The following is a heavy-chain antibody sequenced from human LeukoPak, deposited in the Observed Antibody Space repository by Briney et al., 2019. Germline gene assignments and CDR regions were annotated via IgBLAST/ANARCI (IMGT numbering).Heavy chain of an antibody. J-gene: IGHJ5*02. Sequence: PSETLSLTCTVSGGSISSYYWSWIRQPPGKGLEWIGYIYYSGSTIYNPSLKSRVTISVDTSKNQFSLKLSSVTAADTAVYYCARIAGDYYDSSGYYPNWFDPWGQGTLVTVSS. CDR2: IYYSGST. CDR1: GGSISSYY. CDR3: ARIAGDYYDSSGYYPNWFDP. V-gene: IGHV4-59*01. D-gene: IGHD3-22*01.